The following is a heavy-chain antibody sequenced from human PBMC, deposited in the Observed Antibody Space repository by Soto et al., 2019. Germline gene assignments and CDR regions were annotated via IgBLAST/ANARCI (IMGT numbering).Heavy chain of an antibody. J-gene: IGHJ4*02. V-gene: IGHV3-7*01. Sequence: EVQLVESWGGLVQPWGSLRLSCAASGFTSRSFWMSWVRQAPGKGLQWVANIKQDGSERYYVDSVKGRFTISRDRATNSLYLQMNSLRVEDTAVYYCGGGGDWGQGTLVTVSS. CDR3: GGGGD. CDR2: IKQDGSER. CDR1: GFTSRSFW. D-gene: IGHD2-15*01.